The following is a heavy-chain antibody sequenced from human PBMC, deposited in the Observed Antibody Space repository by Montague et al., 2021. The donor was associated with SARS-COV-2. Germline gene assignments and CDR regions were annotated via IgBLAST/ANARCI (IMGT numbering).Heavy chain of an antibody. V-gene: IGHV6-1*01. CDR2: SYYRSKWYN. CDR1: GDSVSSNIAT. J-gene: IGHJ4*02. CDR3: ARIPVGSKYYFDF. Sequence: CAISGDSVSSNIATWNWIRHSSSIGLEWLVRSYYRSKWYNDYAESVKSRITIDPDTSKHQFSLHLNSVTPEDTAVYYCARIPVGSKYYFDFWGQGTLVTVGS. D-gene: IGHD2-2*01.